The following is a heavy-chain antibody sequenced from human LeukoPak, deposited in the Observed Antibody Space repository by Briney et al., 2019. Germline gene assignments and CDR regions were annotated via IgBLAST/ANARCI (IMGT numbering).Heavy chain of an antibody. Sequence: GGSLRLSCAASGFTFDDYAMHWVRQAPGKGLEWVSLISWDGGSTYYADSVKGRFTISRDNSKNSLYLQMNSLRAEDTTLYSCAKDIRGSTSWYGLDYWGQGTLVTVSS. CDR1: GFTFDDYA. D-gene: IGHD6-13*01. J-gene: IGHJ4*02. V-gene: IGHV3-43D*03. CDR3: AKDIRGSTSWYGLDY. CDR2: ISWDGGST.